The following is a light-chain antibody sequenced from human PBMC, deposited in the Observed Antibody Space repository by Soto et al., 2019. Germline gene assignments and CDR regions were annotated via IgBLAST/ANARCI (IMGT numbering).Light chain of an antibody. CDR2: LEGSGSY. CDR3: ETWDSNTRV. Sequence: QPVLTQSSSASASLGSSVKLTCTLRSWHSSYIIAWHQQQPGKAPRYLMKLEGSGSYNKGSGVPDRFSGSSSGADRYLTISNLQFEDEADYYCETWDSNTRVFGGGTKLTVL. CDR1: SWHSSYI. V-gene: IGLV4-60*02. J-gene: IGLJ3*02.